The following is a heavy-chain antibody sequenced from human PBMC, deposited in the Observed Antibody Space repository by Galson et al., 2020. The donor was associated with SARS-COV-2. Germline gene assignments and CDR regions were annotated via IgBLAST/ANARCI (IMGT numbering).Heavy chain of an antibody. V-gene: IGHV1-18*01. Sequence: ASVKVSCKASGYTFTSYGISWVRQAPGQGLEWMGWISAYNGNTNYAQKLQGRVTMTTDTSTSTAYMELRSLRSDDTAVYYCARDLGILTGYYNPRFDYWGQGTLVTVSS. CDR1: GYTFTSYG. D-gene: IGHD3-9*01. J-gene: IGHJ4*02. CDR3: ARDLGILTGYYNPRFDY. CDR2: ISAYNGNT.